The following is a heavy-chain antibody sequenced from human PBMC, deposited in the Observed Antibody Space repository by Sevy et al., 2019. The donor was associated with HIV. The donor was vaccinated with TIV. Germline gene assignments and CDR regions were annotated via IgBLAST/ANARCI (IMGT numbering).Heavy chain of an antibody. Sequence: SESLSLTCTVSGVSISSFYWSWIRQPPGKGLEWIGNIYYSGSTNYNPSLKSRVTISVDTSKNQFSLKLSSVTAADTAVYYCARRYFYDSRGSTVFDYWGQGILVIVSS. V-gene: IGHV4-59*13. CDR1: GVSISSFY. CDR2: IYYSGST. J-gene: IGHJ4*02. D-gene: IGHD3-22*01. CDR3: ARRYFYDSRGSTVFDY.